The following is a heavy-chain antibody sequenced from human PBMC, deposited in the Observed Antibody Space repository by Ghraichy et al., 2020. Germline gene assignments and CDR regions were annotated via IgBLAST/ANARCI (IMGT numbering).Heavy chain of an antibody. CDR2: IGSGGSSI. D-gene: IGHD2-15*01. J-gene: IGHJ4*02. CDR1: GFTFSSYS. CDR3: ARDGCSGRTCSFYN. V-gene: IGHV3-48*04. Sequence: LNISCAASGFTFSSYSMNWVRQAPGKGLEWGSYIGSGGSSIYYADSVKGRFTISRDNAKNSVYLDMNSLRAEDTALYYCARDGCSGRTCSFYNWGQGALVTVSS.